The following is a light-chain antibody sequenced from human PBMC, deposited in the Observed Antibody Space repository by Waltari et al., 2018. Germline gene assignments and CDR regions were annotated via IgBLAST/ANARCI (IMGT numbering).Light chain of an antibody. V-gene: IGKV2-30*02. CDR3: MQPTHWLPGLT. Sequence: DVLMTQSPLSLPVTLEQPASISFRSSQSLVHRTGNTYWSWFQQRPGQSPRRLIYQVSNRDSGVPDRLSVCGSGTDLRLMVSRVEAEDVGGYYCMQPTHWLPGLTLGQRTKL. CDR1: QSLVHRTGNTY. CDR2: QVS. J-gene: IGKJ2*01.